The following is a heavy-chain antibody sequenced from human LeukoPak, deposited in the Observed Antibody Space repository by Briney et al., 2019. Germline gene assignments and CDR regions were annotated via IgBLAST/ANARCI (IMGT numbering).Heavy chain of an antibody. CDR1: GFTVSSNY. J-gene: IGHJ3*02. D-gene: IGHD3-10*01. CDR2: IYSGGST. CDR3: ARDQLWSAWFGENDAFDI. Sequence: GGSLRLSCAASGFTVSSNYMSWVRQAPGKGLEWVSVIYSGGSTYYADSVKGRFTISRDNSKNTLYLQMNGLRAEDTAVYYCARDQLWSAWFGENDAFDIWGQGTMVTVSS. V-gene: IGHV3-66*01.